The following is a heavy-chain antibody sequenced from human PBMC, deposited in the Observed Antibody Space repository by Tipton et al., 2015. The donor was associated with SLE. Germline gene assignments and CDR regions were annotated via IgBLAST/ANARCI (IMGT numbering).Heavy chain of an antibody. CDR1: GFTVVSRNY. CDR3: AKGGTTLFDN. J-gene: IGHJ4*02. Sequence: SLRLSCAASGFTVVSRNYMSWVRQAPGKGLEWVSAVNGNGAKTWYADSVSGRFTISRDNSKNTLYLLMNSLRAEDTAVYYCAKGGTTLFDNWGQGTLVTVSS. CDR2: VNGNGAKT. D-gene: IGHD1-1*01. V-gene: IGHV3-23*01.